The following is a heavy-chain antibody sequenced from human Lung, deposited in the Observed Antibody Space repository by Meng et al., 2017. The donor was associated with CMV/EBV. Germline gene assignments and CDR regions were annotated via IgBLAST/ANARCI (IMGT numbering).Heavy chain of an antibody. CDR3: ARSATVTTLGSRYGMDV. Sequence: GESXKISCAASGFTFSSYDMHWVRQATGKGLEWVSAIGTAGDTYYPGSVKGRFTISRENAKNSLYLQMNSLRAGDTAVYYCARSATVTTLGSRYGMDVWGQGTTVTVPS. D-gene: IGHD4-11*01. J-gene: IGHJ6*02. CDR1: GFTFSSYD. CDR2: IGTAGDT. V-gene: IGHV3-13*01.